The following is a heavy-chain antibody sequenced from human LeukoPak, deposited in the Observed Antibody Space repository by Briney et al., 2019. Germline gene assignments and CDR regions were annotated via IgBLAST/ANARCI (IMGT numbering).Heavy chain of an antibody. CDR3: ARDKTSSWYSAFDI. D-gene: IGHD6-13*01. J-gene: IGHJ3*02. CDR1: GFTFSSYS. V-gene: IGHV3-21*01. CDR2: ISSSSSYI. Sequence: GGSLRLSCAASGFTFSSYSMNWVRQAPGKGLEWVSSISSSSSYIYYADSVKGRFTISRDNAKNSLYLQMNSLRAEDTAVYYCARDKTSSWYSAFDIWGQGTMVTVSS.